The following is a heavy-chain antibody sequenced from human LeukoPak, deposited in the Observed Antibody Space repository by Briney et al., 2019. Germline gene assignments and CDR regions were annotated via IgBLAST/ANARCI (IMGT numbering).Heavy chain of an antibody. CDR1: GGPLRSYH. V-gene: IGHV4-59*01. CDR2: IYYSGTT. Sequence: PSETLSLTCTVSGGPLRSYHWSWIRQSPEKGLEWIGYIYYSGTTNYNPSLNTRVTISVDTPKDQFSLELTSVTAADTAVYYCARDRWYFDLWGRGIPVTVSS. J-gene: IGHJ2*01. CDR3: ARDRWYFDL.